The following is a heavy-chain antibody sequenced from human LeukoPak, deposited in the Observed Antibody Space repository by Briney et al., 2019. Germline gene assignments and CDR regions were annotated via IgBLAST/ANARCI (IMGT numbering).Heavy chain of an antibody. CDR1: SGSISSYY. CDR2: IYSSGST. V-gene: IGHV4-4*07. Sequence: SETLSLTCTVSSGSISSYYWNWIRQPAGKGLEWIGRIYSSGSTKYNPSLKSRVTMSVDTSKDQFSLKLSSVTAADTAVYYCARLWSTYCSGGSCPHQPNNWGQGTLVTVSS. D-gene: IGHD2-15*01. J-gene: IGHJ1*01. CDR3: ARLWSTYCSGGSCPHQPNN.